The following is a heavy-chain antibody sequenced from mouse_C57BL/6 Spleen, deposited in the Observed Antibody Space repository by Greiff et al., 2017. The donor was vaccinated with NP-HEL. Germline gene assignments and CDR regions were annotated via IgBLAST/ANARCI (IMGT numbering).Heavy chain of an antibody. V-gene: IGHV1-64*01. CDR1: GYTFTSYW. J-gene: IGHJ4*01. CDR2: IHPNSGST. Sequence: VQLQQPGAELVKPGASVTLSCKASGYTFTSYWMHWVKQRPGQGLEWIGMIHPNSGSTNYNEKFKSKATLTVDKSSSTAYMQLSSLTSEDSAVYYCARELLRNYAMDYWGQGTSVTVSS. CDR3: ARELLRNYAMDY. D-gene: IGHD1-1*01.